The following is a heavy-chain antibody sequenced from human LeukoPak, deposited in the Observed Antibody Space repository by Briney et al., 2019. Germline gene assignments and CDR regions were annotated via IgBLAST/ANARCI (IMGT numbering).Heavy chain of an antibody. CDR3: AREAEITRFDY. CDR2: TSYRSKWYN. Sequence: SQTLSLTCAISGDSVSTNSVAWNWIRQSPSRGLEWLGRTSYRSKWYNDYAVSVKSRITITPDTSKNQFSLQLNSVTPEDMAVYYCAREAEITRFDYWGQGTLVTVSS. D-gene: IGHD5-24*01. CDR1: GDSVSTNSVA. V-gene: IGHV6-1*01. J-gene: IGHJ4*02.